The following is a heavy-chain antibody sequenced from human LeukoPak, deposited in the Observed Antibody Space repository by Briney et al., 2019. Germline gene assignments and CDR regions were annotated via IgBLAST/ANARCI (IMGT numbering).Heavy chain of an antibody. J-gene: IGHJ4*02. D-gene: IGHD3-10*01. Sequence: PGGSLRLSCAASGFTVGSNYMNWVRQAPGKGFEWVSSIYSGGSTDYTTSVKGRVTISIDSSKNTVYLQMSSLRSDDTAVYYCAGNNYASGTFLVYWGQGTMVTVSS. V-gene: IGHV3-66*02. CDR3: AGNNYASGTFLVY. CDR2: IYSGGST. CDR1: GFTVGSNY.